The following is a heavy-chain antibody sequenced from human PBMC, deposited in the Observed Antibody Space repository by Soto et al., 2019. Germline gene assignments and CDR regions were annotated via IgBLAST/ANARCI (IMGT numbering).Heavy chain of an antibody. Sequence: EVQLVESGGGLVQPGGSLRLSCAASGFTFSSYEMNWVRQAPGKGLEWVSYISRGGGTIYYADSVKGRFTISGDNAKNSLYLQMNSLRAEDTAVYYCARDDSGWDYWGQGTLVTVSS. D-gene: IGHD5-12*01. V-gene: IGHV3-48*03. CDR3: ARDDSGWDY. CDR2: ISRGGGTI. J-gene: IGHJ4*02. CDR1: GFTFSSYE.